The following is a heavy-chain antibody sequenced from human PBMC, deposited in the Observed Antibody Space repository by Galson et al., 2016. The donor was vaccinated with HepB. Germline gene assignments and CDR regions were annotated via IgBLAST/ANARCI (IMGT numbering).Heavy chain of an antibody. V-gene: IGHV1-2*04. Sequence: SVKVACKASGYTFTGYYIHWMRQAPGQGLEWMGWINPKSGGTNYAQKFQGWVTMTRDTSISTAYLELRRLRSDDTAVYHCARDPEEGYFDLWGRGTLVTVSS. CDR1: GYTFTGYY. J-gene: IGHJ2*01. CDR3: ARDPEEGYFDL. CDR2: INPKSGGT. D-gene: IGHD1-14*01.